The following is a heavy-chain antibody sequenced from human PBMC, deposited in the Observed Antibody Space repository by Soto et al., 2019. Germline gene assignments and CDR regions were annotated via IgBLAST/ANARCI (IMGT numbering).Heavy chain of an antibody. V-gene: IGHV1-69*02. J-gene: IGHJ4*02. CDR2: IIPILGIA. D-gene: IGHD1-26*01. CDR3: ATPSGSYPLTPIDY. CDR1: GGTFSSYT. Sequence: QVQLVQSGAEVKKPGSSVKVSCKASGGTFSSYTISWVRQAPGQGLEWMGRIIPILGIANYAQKFQGRVTVTADKSTSTAYMELSSLRSEDTAVYYCATPSGSYPLTPIDYWGQGTLVTVSS.